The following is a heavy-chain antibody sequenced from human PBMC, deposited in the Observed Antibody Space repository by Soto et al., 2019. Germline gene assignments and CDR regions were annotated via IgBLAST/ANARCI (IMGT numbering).Heavy chain of an antibody. V-gene: IGHV1-8*01. J-gene: IGHJ4*02. CDR2: LNPNTGNS. Sequence: QVQLVQSGAEVRKPGASVKVSCEASGYTFTSSDIYWVRQATGQGLEWMGWLNPNTGNSGYAQKFQGRITVTSDTAINTVHMELSSLRSEDTAVYYCARRAETNGWNGFGADKCYFDFWGQGTLVTVSS. CDR3: ARRAETNGWNGFGADKCYFDF. CDR1: GYTFTSSD. D-gene: IGHD1-1*01.